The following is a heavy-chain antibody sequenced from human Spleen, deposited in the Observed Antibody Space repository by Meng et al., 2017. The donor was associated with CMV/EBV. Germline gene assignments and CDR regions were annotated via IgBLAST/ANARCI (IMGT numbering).Heavy chain of an antibody. Sequence: GESLKISCAASGFTFTINGMHWVRQAPGKGLEWVSSISGSGGSTYYADSVKGRFIISRDNSKNTLYLQMNSLRADDTAVYYCARTYDILTAFDYWGQGTLVTVSS. CDR3: ARTYDILTAFDY. D-gene: IGHD3-9*01. CDR1: GFTFTING. V-gene: IGHV3-23*01. J-gene: IGHJ4*02. CDR2: ISGSGGST.